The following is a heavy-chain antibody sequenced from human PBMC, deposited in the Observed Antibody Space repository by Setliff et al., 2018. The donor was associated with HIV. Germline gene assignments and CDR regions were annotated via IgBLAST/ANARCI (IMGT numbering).Heavy chain of an antibody. D-gene: IGHD6-25*01. J-gene: IGHJ4*02. V-gene: IGHV3-66*02. CDR3: ARSRPYNSALDY. CDR2: IYSGGVT. Sequence: PGGSLRLSCAASGFTVSRNYMNWVRQAPGRGLEWVSLIYSGGVTHHADAVKGRFTLSRDNSKNTVYLQVGSLRPDDTAMYYCARSRPYNSALDYWGQGTLVTVSS. CDR1: GFTVSRNY.